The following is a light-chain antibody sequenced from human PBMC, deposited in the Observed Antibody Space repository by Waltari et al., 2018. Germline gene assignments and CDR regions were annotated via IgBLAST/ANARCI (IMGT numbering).Light chain of an antibody. CDR1: QNVGRS. CDR3: QHNVRLPVT. CDR2: DTS. Sequence: IVLTQSPGTLSLSPGESATLSGRASQNVGRSLVWYQQKPGQAPRLLIYDTSTRATGIPDRFSGSGSGTDFSLSIARLEPEDFAVYYCQHNVRLPVTFGQGTKVEI. V-gene: IGKV3-20*01. J-gene: IGKJ1*01.